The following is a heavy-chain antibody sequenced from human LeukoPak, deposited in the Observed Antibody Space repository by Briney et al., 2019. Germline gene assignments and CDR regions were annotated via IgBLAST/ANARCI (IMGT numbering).Heavy chain of an antibody. Sequence: GRSLRLSCAASGFTFSSYEMNWVRKAPGNGLEWVSYISSSGSTIYYADSVKGRFTISRDNAKNSLYLQMNSLRAEDTAVYYCARDLDYGDYVLDYWGQGTLVTVSS. J-gene: IGHJ4*02. CDR2: ISSSGSTI. V-gene: IGHV3-48*03. CDR3: ARDLDYGDYVLDY. D-gene: IGHD4-17*01. CDR1: GFTFSSYE.